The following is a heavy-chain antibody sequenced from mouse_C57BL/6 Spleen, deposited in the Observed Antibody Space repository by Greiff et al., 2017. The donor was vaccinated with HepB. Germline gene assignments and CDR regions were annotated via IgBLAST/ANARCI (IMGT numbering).Heavy chain of an antibody. D-gene: IGHD1-1*01. V-gene: IGHV1-64*01. J-gene: IGHJ2*01. CDR2: IHPNSGST. CDR1: GYTFTSYW. CDR3: AREGYYGSSFFDY. Sequence: QVHVKQPGAELVKPGASVKLSCTASGYTFTSYWMHWVKQRPGQGLEWIGMIHPNSGSTNYNEKFKSKATLTVDKSSSTAYMQLSSLTSEDSAVYYGAREGYYGSSFFDYWGQGTTLTVSS.